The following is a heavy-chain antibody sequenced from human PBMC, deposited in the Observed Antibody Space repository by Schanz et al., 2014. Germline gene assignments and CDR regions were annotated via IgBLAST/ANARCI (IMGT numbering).Heavy chain of an antibody. J-gene: IGHJ4*02. Sequence: QLQLQESGPGLVKASETLSLTCSVSGGSINSGGYRWGWIRQPPGKGLEWIGTMYSSGSTYYNPSLKSRVTISADTSKNQFSRMLGSVTAADTAVYYCARAAGPVDYWGQGTLVTVSS. D-gene: IGHD6-13*01. CDR2: MYSSGST. V-gene: IGHV4-39*07. CDR3: ARAAGPVDY. CDR1: GGSINSGGYR.